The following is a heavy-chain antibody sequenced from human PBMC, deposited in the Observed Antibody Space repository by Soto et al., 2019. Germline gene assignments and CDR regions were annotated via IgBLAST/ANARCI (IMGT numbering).Heavy chain of an antibody. V-gene: IGHV4-31*03. CDR2: IYYSGST. J-gene: IGHJ4*02. CDR3: ARVPSI. CDR1: GGSISSGGYY. Sequence: QVQLQESGPGLVKPSQTLSLTCTVSGGSISSGGYYWSWIRQHPGKGLEWIGYIYYSGSTYYNPSLXSXXTISVAPSKNHFPLKLTSVTAAATAVYYCARVPSIWGQGTLVTVSS.